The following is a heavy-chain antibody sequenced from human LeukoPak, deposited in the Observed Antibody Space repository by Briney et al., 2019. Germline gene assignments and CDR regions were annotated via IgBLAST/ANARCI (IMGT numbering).Heavy chain of an antibody. D-gene: IGHD6-19*01. J-gene: IGHJ3*02. Sequence: GGSLRLSCVASGFTFSSYGMHWVRQAPGKGLEWVAVISYDGSNKYYVDSVKGRSTISRDNSKNTLYPQMNSLRAEDTAVYYCAKVRSSGWNNDAFDIWGQGTTVTVSS. CDR3: AKVRSSGWNNDAFDI. V-gene: IGHV3-30*18. CDR2: ISYDGSNK. CDR1: GFTFSSYG.